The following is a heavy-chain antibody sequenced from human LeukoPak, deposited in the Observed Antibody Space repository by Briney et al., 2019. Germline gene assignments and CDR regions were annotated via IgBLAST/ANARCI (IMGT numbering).Heavy chain of an antibody. Sequence: QPGRSLRLSCAASVFTFSSYGMHWVRQAPGKGLEWVAVISYDGSNKYYADSVKGRFTISRDNSKSTLYLQMNSLRAEDTAVYYCAKSMEYYYDSSAWDAFDIWGQGTMVTVSS. CDR3: AKSMEYYYDSSAWDAFDI. V-gene: IGHV3-30*18. CDR1: VFTFSSYG. D-gene: IGHD3-22*01. J-gene: IGHJ3*02. CDR2: ISYDGSNK.